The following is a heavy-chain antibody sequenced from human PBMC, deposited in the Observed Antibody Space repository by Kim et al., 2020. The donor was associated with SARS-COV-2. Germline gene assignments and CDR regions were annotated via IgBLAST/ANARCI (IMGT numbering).Heavy chain of an antibody. Sequence: GGSLRLSCAVSGLTFSTTDIHWVRQAPGKGLEWIAYISRSGSAIVYADSVMGRFTISRDEAKNSIFLQMNSLRDEDTAVYYCARDRTAFDYWGQGTLVTVSS. J-gene: IGHJ4*02. D-gene: IGHD1-1*01. V-gene: IGHV3-48*02. CDR1: GLTFSTTD. CDR2: ISRSGSAI. CDR3: ARDRTAFDY.